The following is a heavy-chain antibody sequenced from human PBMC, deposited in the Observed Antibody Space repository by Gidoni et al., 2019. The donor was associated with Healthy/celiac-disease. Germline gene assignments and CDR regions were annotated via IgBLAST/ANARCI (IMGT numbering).Heavy chain of an antibody. Sequence: QFHFPESGPGLVSPSETLPLTCTVSGRSISSYYWSWIRQPPGKGLEWIGYIYYSGSTNYNPSLKSRVTISVDTSKNQFSLKLSSVTAADTAVYYCAREFYGYNANWFDPWGQGTLVTVSS. V-gene: IGHV4-59*01. J-gene: IGHJ5*02. CDR3: AREFYGYNANWFDP. CDR2: IYYSGST. CDR1: GRSISSYY. D-gene: IGHD5-12*01.